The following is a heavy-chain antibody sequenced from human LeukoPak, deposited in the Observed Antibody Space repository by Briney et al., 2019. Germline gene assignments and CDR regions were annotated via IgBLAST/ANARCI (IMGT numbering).Heavy chain of an antibody. J-gene: IGHJ5*02. D-gene: IGHD1-7*01. CDR3: ARFPSGTTAEYWFDP. CDR1: GGSMNSHY. Sequence: PSETLSLTCTVSGGSMNSHYWSWIRQPPGKGLEWIGYIYYSGATNYDPSLKSRVTISIDTSKRQLSLRLTSVTAADSAVYYCARFPSGTTAEYWFDPWGQRTLVTVSS. CDR2: IYYSGAT. V-gene: IGHV4-59*11.